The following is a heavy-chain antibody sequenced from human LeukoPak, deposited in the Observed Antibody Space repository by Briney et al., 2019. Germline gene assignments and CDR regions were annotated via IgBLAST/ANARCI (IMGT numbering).Heavy chain of an antibody. Sequence: PGGSLRLSCAASGFDFNNYGMHWVRQAPGKGLEGVAFIRYDGSPKYYADYVRGRFTISRDNAKNSLYLQMNSLRAEDTAVYYCARDWRRYCSGGSCYPGHYWGQGTLVTVSS. V-gene: IGHV3-30*02. CDR1: GFDFNNYG. D-gene: IGHD2-15*01. CDR2: IRYDGSPK. CDR3: ARDWRRYCSGGSCYPGHY. J-gene: IGHJ4*02.